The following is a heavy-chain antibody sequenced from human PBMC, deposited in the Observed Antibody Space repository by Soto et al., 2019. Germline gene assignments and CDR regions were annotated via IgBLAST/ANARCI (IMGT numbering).Heavy chain of an antibody. Sequence: QLQLQESGSGLVKPSQTLSLTCAVSGGSISSGGYSWSWIRQPPGKGLEWIGYIYHSGSTYYNPSVKRRVTTSVDRSKNQFSLRRSSVPAADTAVYYCARAGGLGAVAADYWGQGTLVTVSS. CDR2: IYHSGST. J-gene: IGHJ4*02. CDR3: ARAGGLGAVAADY. CDR1: GGSISSGGYS. D-gene: IGHD6-19*01. V-gene: IGHV4-30-2*01.